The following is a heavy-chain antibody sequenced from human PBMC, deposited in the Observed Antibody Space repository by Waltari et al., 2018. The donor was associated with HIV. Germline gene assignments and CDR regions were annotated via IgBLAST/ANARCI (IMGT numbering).Heavy chain of an antibody. V-gene: IGHV4-31*03. CDR2: IYYSGST. CDR1: GDSISSGGYY. J-gene: IGHJ4*02. D-gene: IGHD6-13*01. Sequence: QVQLQESGPGLVKPSQTLSLTCSVSGDSISSGGYYWSWIRQHPGKGLEWIGYIYYSGSTYYNPSLKSRVIISVDTTKNQFFLKLSSVTAADTAVYYCARDDGIAAAGIWGQGTLVTVSS. CDR3: ARDDGIAAAGI.